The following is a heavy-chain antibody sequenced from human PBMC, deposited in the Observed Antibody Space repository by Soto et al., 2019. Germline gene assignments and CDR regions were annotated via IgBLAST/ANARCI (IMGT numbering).Heavy chain of an antibody. CDR3: ARALLRWLVSDFDY. V-gene: IGHV1-18*01. CDR2: ISAYNGNT. J-gene: IGHJ4*02. Sequence: ASVKVSCKASGYTFTSYGISWVRQAPGQGLEWMGWISAYNGNTNYAQKLQGRVTMTTDTSTSTAYMELRSLRSDDTAVYYCARALLRWLVSDFDYWGQGTLVTVSS. CDR1: GYTFTSYG. D-gene: IGHD6-19*01.